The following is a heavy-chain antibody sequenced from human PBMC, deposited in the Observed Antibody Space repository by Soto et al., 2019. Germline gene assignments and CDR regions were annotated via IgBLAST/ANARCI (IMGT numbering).Heavy chain of an antibody. D-gene: IGHD3-10*01. V-gene: IGHV1-18*01. CDR1: DYTFTSYG. J-gene: IGHJ6*02. CDR2: ISAHNGNT. CDR3: ASYYLGSGSHDPRYYYSGMDV. Sequence: QVQLVQSGAEVKKPGASVKVSCKASDYTFTSYGISWVRQAPGQGLEWMGWISAHNGNTNYAQKLQGRVTMTADTSWRSSYIEVMRLRSDDTAGYYCASYYLGSGSHDPRYYYSGMDVWARGTTVTVSS.